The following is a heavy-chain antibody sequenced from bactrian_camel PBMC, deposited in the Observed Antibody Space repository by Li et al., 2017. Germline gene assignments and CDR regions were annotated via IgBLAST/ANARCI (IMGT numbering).Heavy chain of an antibody. J-gene: IGHJ4*01. CDR1: GFEFSDYG. D-gene: IGHD6*01. CDR2: ILTESYNT. CDR3: KTDAQYGGSCPLFLDV. Sequence: VQLVESGGNLVQPGGSLRLSCEVSGFEFSDYGMNWVRQAPGKGLEWVSNILTESYNTAYADSVKGRFTISKDNAKNTLYLQMNSLKPEDTAMYYCKTDAQYGGSCPLFLDVWGQGTQVTVS. V-gene: IGHV3-2*01.